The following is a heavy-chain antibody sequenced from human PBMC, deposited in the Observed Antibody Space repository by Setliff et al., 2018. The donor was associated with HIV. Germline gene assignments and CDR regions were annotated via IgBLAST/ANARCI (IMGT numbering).Heavy chain of an antibody. CDR1: GGSISEYY. V-gene: IGHV4-39*01. CDR2: IYYTGSA. D-gene: IGHD3-22*01. J-gene: IGHJ4*02. CDR3: ASGYQYDSSGYYYVTPIDY. Sequence: ASETLSLTCTVSGGSISEYYWGCIRQPPGKGLEWIGSIYYTGSANYNPSLKSRVTMSVDTSKNQFSLKLSSVTAADTAVYYCASGYQYDSSGYYYVTPIDYWGQGTLVTVSS.